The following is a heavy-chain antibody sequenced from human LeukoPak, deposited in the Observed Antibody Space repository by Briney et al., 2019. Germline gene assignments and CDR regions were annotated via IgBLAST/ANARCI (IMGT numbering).Heavy chain of an antibody. V-gene: IGHV4-59*08. J-gene: IGHJ4*02. CDR1: GGSISSYY. CDR2: TYYSGST. Sequence: SETLSLTCTVSGGSISSYYWSWIRQPPGKGLEWIGYTYYSGSTNYNPSLKSRVTISVDTSKNQFSLKLSSVTAADTAVYYCARRSSGYYSTLFDYWGQGTLVTVSS. CDR3: ARRSSGYYSTLFDY. D-gene: IGHD3-22*01.